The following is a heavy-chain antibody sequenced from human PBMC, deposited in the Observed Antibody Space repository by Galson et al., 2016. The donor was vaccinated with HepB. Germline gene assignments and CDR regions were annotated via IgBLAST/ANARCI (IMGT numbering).Heavy chain of an antibody. Sequence: SVKVSCKASGYTFSSNDINWVRQASGQGLEWMGWMNPNTENTGYAQKFQDRVTMTRDTSITTAYMELSSLRSDDTAVYYCASVPVFGGGVDVWGQGTTVTVSS. CDR2: MNPNTENT. D-gene: IGHD3-16*01. CDR1: GYTFSSND. J-gene: IGHJ6*02. V-gene: IGHV1-8*01. CDR3: ASVPVFGGGVDV.